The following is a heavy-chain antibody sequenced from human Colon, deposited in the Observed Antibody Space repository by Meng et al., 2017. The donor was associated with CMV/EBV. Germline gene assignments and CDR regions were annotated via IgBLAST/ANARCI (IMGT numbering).Heavy chain of an antibody. CDR1: WFTFSPYN. CDR2: ISSSSYL. Sequence: GGSLEISCAASWFTFSPYNMNWVRQAPGKGLEWVSFISSSSYLYYADSVKGRFTISRDNAKNSLYLQMNSLRVEDTAVYYCARIEGYYAMHVWGQGTTVTVSS. V-gene: IGHV3-21*01. CDR3: ARIEGYYAMHV. J-gene: IGHJ6*02.